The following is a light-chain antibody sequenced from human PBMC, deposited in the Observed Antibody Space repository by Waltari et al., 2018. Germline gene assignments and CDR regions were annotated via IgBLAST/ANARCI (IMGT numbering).Light chain of an antibody. CDR1: QGVRTY. CDR3: QQSSSFRT. Sequence: DIQMTQSPSSLSASVGDRVTITCRASQGVRTYLNWYQQKPGKAPKLLIYGVSSLQSGVPSRFSGSGSGTDFSLTINNLQPEDFATYYCQQSSSFRTFGQGTKVEVK. CDR2: GVS. J-gene: IGKJ1*01. V-gene: IGKV1-39*01.